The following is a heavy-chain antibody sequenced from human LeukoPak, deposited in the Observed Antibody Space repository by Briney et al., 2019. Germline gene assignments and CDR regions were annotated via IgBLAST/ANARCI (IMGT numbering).Heavy chain of an antibody. V-gene: IGHV3-21*01. CDR1: GFSFSTYS. CDR3: ARENHGSLDY. J-gene: IGHJ4*02. D-gene: IGHD1-14*01. Sequence: PGGSLRLSCAASGFSFSTYSMNWVRQAPGKGLEWVSSTSHSGIYIYYADSVKGRFTISRDNAKNSLYLQMNSLRAEDTAVYYCARENHGSLDYWGQGTLVTVSS. CDR2: TSHSGIYI.